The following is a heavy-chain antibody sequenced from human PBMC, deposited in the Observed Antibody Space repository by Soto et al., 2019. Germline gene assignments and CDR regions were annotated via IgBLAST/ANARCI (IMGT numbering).Heavy chain of an antibody. CDR3: ARDPYYYGSGSSDY. V-gene: IGHV4-34*01. CDR1: GGSFSGYY. CDR2: INHSGST. Sequence: KPSETLSLTCAVYGGSFSGYYWSWIRQPPGKGLEWIGEINHSGSTNYNPSLESRVTISVDTSKNQFSLKLSSVTAADTAVYYCARDPYYYGSGSSDYWGQGTLVTVSS. J-gene: IGHJ4*02. D-gene: IGHD3-10*01.